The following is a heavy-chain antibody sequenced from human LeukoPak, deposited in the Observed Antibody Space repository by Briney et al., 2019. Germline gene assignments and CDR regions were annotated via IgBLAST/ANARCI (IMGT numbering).Heavy chain of an antibody. CDR3: AREGERGLDI. Sequence: PSETLCLTCTVSGYSISSGYYWGWIRQPPGKGLEWIGSIYHIGSTYYNPSLKSRVTISVDTSKNQFSLKLSSVTAADTAVYYWAREGERGLDIWGQGTIVTVSS. V-gene: IGHV4-38-2*02. J-gene: IGHJ3*02. CDR2: IYHIGST. D-gene: IGHD1-26*01. CDR1: GYSISSGYY.